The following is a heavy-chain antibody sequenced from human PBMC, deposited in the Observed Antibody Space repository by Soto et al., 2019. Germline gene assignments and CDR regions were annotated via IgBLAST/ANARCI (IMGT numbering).Heavy chain of an antibody. CDR2: ISAYNGNT. V-gene: IGHV1-18*04. CDR1: GYTLTSYG. J-gene: IGHJ5*02. D-gene: IGHD3-22*01. CDR3: AREAPNYYDSSGHGWFDP. Sequence: ASVKVSCKASGYTLTSYGISWVRQAPGQGLEWMGWISAYNGNTNYAQKLQGRVTMTTDTSTSTAYMELRSLRSDDTAVYYCAREAPNYYDSSGHGWFDPWGQGTLVTVSS.